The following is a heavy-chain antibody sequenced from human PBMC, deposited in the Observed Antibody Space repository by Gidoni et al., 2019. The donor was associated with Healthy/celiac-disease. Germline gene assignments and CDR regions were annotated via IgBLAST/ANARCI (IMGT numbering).Heavy chain of an antibody. CDR2: INHSGST. D-gene: IGHD6-19*01. CDR1: GGPFSGYY. CDR3: ARGYSQKYSSGWYNWFDP. Sequence: QVQLQQWGAGLLKPSETLSLTCAVYGGPFSGYYWSWIRQPPGKGLEWIGEINHSGSTNYNPSLKSRVSISVDTSKNQFSLKLSSVTAADTAVYYCARGYSQKYSSGWYNWFDPWGQGTLVTVSS. V-gene: IGHV4-34*01. J-gene: IGHJ5*02.